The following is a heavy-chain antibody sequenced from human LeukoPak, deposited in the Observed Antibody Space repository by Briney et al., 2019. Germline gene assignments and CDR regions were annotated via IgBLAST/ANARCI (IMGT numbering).Heavy chain of an antibody. CDR1: GFTFSSYG. CDR3: AKVGYYDSSGYYYFDY. Sequence: GGSLRLSCAASGFTFSSYGMHWVRQAPGKGLEWVAVISYDGSNKYYADSVKGRFTISRDNSKNTLYLQMNSLRAEDTAVYYCAKVGYYDSSGYYYFDYWGQGTLVTVSS. D-gene: IGHD3-22*01. V-gene: IGHV3-30*18. J-gene: IGHJ4*02. CDR2: ISYDGSNK.